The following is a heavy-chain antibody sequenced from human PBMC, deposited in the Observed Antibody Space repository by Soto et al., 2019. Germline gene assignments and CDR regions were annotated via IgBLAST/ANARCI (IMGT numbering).Heavy chain of an antibody. D-gene: IGHD6-13*01. Sequence: PGGSLRLSCAASGLTFGDYAMSWFRQAPGKGLEWVGFIRSRFYGGTTDYAASVRGRFTISRDDSKSIAYLQMDSLKTEDTAIYYCARRGGMAPLDYWGLGTLVTVSS. CDR1: GLTFGDYA. CDR3: ARRGGMAPLDY. V-gene: IGHV3-49*03. J-gene: IGHJ4*02. CDR2: IRSRFYGGTT.